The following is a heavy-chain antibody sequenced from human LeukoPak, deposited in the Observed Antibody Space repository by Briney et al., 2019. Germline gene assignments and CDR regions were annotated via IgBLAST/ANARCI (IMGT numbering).Heavy chain of an antibody. CDR3: ERQGSSPFGI. D-gene: IGHD2-2*01. CDR2: IYYSGST. CDR1: GGSISSYY. V-gene: IGHV4-59*01. J-gene: IGHJ3*02. Sequence: PSETLSLTCTVSGGSISSYYWSWIRQPPGKGLEWIGYIYYSGSTNYNPSLKSRVTISVDTSKNQFSLKLSSVTAADTAVYYCERQGSSPFGIWGKGTMVTVSS.